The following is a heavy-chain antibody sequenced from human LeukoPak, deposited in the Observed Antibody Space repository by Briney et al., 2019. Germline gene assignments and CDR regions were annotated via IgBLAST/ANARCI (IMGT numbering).Heavy chain of an antibody. J-gene: IGHJ4*02. CDR1: GGSISSSSYY. CDR3: ARGLPRTH. V-gene: IGHV4-39*01. D-gene: IGHD5-18*01. Sequence: SETLSLTCTVSGGSISSSSYYWGWIRQPPGKGLEWIGSIYYSGSTYYNPSLKSRVTISVDTSKNQFSLKLSSVTAADTAVYYCARGLPRTHWGQGTLVTVSS. CDR2: IYYSGST.